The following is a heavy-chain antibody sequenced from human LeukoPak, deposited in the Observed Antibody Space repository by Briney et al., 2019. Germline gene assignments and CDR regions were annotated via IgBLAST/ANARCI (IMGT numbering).Heavy chain of an antibody. CDR3: AKDGGGNSLFDS. CDR2: LSDSGVNT. Sequence: PGGSLRLSCAASGFTFSTYGMGWVRQAPGKGLECVSTLSDSGVNTHYADSVKGRFTISRDNSKSTLYLQMNSLRVEDTAVYYCAKDGGGNSLFDSWGQGTLVSVSS. J-gene: IGHJ4*02. D-gene: IGHD2/OR15-2a*01. V-gene: IGHV3-23*01. CDR1: GFTFSTYG.